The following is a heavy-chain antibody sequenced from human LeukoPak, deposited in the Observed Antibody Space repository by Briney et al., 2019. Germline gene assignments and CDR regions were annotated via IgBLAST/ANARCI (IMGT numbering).Heavy chain of an antibody. CDR1: GGSISSCY. J-gene: IGHJ4*02. CDR3: ASLYCSGGSCNNDY. Sequence: PSETLSLTCTVSGGSISSCYWSWIRQPPGRGLEWIGYIYYSGSTNYNPSLKRRVTISVDTSKNQFSLKLSSMTAADTAVYYCASLYCSGGSCNNDYWGQGTLVTVSS. V-gene: IGHV4-59*01. D-gene: IGHD2-15*01. CDR2: IYYSGST.